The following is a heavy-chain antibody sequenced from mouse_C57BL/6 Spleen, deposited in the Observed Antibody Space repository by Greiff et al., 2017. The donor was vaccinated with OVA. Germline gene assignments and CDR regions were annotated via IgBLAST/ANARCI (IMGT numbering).Heavy chain of an antibody. CDR1: GYTFTSYW. CDR3: ARSTTVVAMDFDV. V-gene: IGHV1-61*01. D-gene: IGHD1-1*01. Sequence: QVQLQQPGAELVRPGSSVKLSCKASGYTFTSYWMDWVKQRPGQGLEWIGNIYPSDSETHYNQKFKDKATLTVDKSSSTAYMQLSSLTSEDSSVYYCARSTTVVAMDFDVWGTGTTVTVSS. J-gene: IGHJ1*03. CDR2: IYPSDSET.